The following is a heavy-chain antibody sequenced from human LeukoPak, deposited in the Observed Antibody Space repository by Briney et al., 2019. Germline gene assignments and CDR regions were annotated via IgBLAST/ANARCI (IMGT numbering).Heavy chain of an antibody. CDR2: IIPIFGTA. D-gene: IGHD1-26*01. V-gene: IGHV1-69*01. J-gene: IGHJ4*02. CDR3: ARSLSGSYQPHDY. CDR1: GGTFSSYA. Sequence: SVTVSCKASGGTFSSYAISWVRQAPGQGLEWMGGIIPIFGTANYAQKFQGRVTITADESTSTAYMELSSLRSEDTAVYYCARSLSGSYQPHDYWGQGTLVTVSS.